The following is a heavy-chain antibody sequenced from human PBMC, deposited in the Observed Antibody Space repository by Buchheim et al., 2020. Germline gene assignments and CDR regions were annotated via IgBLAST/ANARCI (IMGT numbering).Heavy chain of an antibody. CDR1: GFSLRNYA. CDR3: ARARSAMIIDY. Sequence: QVQLVESGGGLVKPGGSLRLSCIVSGFSLRNYAMHWVRQAPGEGLEWVAVSSYDGKNTFYADSVKGRFTFSRDNSRTKGYLEIKSLRREDTAMYYCARARSAMIIDYWGQGTL. D-gene: IGHD5-18*01. CDR2: SSYDGKNT. J-gene: IGHJ4*02. V-gene: IGHV3-30*03.